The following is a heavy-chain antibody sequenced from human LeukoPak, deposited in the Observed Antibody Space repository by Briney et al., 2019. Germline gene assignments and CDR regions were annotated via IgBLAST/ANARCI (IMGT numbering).Heavy chain of an antibody. V-gene: IGHV3-23*01. Sequence: GGSLSLSCASSVFTFSRYAMSWVRQARGRGLVGVSAISGSGSGTAYAASVKGRFTSTRNNSKTTLYLQMNGLRAEYTAVYYSATWTYVDTWGQGTLVTVSS. J-gene: IGHJ4*02. D-gene: IGHD5-18*01. CDR3: ATWTYVDT. CDR2: ISGSGSGT. CDR1: VFTFSRYA.